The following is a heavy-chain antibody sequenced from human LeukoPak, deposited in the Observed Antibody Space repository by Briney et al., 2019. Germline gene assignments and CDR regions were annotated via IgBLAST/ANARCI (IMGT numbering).Heavy chain of an antibody. J-gene: IGHJ4*02. CDR2: ISYDGSNK. V-gene: IGHV3-30*04. Sequence: GGSLRLSCAASGFTFSSYAMHWVRQAPGKGLEWVAVISYDGSNKYYADSVKGRFTISRDNFKNTLYLQMNSLRAEDTAVYYCARDSPDSYGYIFDYWGQGTLVTVSS. CDR1: GFTFSSYA. CDR3: ARDSPDSYGYIFDY. D-gene: IGHD5-18*01.